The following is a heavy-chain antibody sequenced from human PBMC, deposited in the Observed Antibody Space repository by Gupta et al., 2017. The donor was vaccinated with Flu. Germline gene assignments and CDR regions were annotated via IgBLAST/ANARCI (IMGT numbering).Heavy chain of an antibody. CDR2: ISYDGSNK. D-gene: IGHD2-2*01. Sequence: TFSSYGMHWVRQAPGKGLEWVAVISYDGSNKYYADSVKGRFTISRDNSKNTLYLQMNSLRAEDTAVYYCAKSLPAAIACDWGQGTLVTVSS. J-gene: IGHJ4*02. CDR3: AKSLPAAIACD. CDR1: TFSSYG. V-gene: IGHV3-30*18.